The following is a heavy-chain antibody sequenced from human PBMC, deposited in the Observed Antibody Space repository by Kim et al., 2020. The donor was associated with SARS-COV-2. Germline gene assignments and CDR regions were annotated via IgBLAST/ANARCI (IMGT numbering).Heavy chain of an antibody. CDR2: ISAYNGNT. J-gene: IGHJ3*02. D-gene: IGHD3-3*01. V-gene: IGHV1-18*04. CDR3: ARALGSRRITIFGVVITEHDAFDI. CDR1: GYTFTSYG. Sequence: ASVKVSCKASGYTFTSYGISWVRQAPGQGLEWMGWISAYNGNTNYAQKLQGRVTMTTDTSTSTAYMELRSLRSDDTAVYYCARALGSRRITIFGVVITEHDAFDIWGQGTMVTVSS.